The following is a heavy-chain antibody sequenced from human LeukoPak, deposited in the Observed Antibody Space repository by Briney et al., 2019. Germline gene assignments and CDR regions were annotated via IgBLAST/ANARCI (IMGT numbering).Heavy chain of an antibody. D-gene: IGHD5-12*01. J-gene: IGHJ4*02. CDR2: IHSDGAT. V-gene: IGHV3-53*01. Sequence: GGSLRLSCAASGFTVSSNYMSWVRQAPGKGLEWVSVIHSDGATHFADSVKGRFTISRDTSENTLYLQMNSLRAEDTAVYYCASTSIIRGYDHDQYYWGQGTLVTVSS. CDR3: ASTSIIRGYDHDQYY. CDR1: GFTVSSNY.